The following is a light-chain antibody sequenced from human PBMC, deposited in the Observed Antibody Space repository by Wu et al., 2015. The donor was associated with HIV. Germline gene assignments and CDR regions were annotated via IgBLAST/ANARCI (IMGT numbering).Light chain of an antibody. V-gene: IGKV3D-20*02. CDR3: QQHANWPLT. CDR2: GAS. J-gene: IGKJ5*01. Sequence: EIVLTQSPGTLSLSPGERATLSCRASQSVSSSYLAWYQQKPGQAPRLLIYGASSRATGIPDRFSGSGSGTDYSLTISNLEPEDFAVYYCQQHANWPLTFGQGTRLEIK. CDR1: QSVSSSY.